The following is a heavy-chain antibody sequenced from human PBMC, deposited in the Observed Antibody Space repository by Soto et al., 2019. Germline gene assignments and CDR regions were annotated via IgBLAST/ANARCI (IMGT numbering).Heavy chain of an antibody. Sequence: ASVKVSCKISGHTLTEFSIHWVRQAPGKGLEWMGGFNPEGGEAIYAQKCHGRVTVTEDTPTSTAYMELRNLRSDDTAVYHCARDRDVLTGFKTFNWLDPWGQGTLVTVSS. CDR3: ARDRDVLTGFKTFNWLDP. CDR1: GHTLTEFS. J-gene: IGHJ5*02. V-gene: IGHV1-24*01. CDR2: FNPEGGEA. D-gene: IGHD3-9*01.